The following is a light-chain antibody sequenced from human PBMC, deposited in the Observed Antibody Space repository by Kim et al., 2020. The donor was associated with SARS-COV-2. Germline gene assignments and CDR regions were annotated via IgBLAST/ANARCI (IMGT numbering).Light chain of an antibody. CDR2: GAF. Sequence: PGAGATLSCRASQRVSGNYLAWYQQKPGLAPRLLIYGAFSRATGIPDRFRGGGSGTDFTLTITALEPEDFAVYYCQQYGDSHQTFGQGTKLEIK. J-gene: IGKJ2*01. CDR1: QRVSGNY. V-gene: IGKV3-20*01. CDR3: QQYGDSHQT.